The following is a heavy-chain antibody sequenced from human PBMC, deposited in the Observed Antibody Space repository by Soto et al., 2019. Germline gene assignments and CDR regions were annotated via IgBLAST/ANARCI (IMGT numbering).Heavy chain of an antibody. Sequence: GESLKISCKGSGYSFTSYWIGWVRQMPGKGLEWMGIIYPGDSDTRYSPSFQGQVTISADKSISTAYLQWSSLKASDTAMYYCARPMKGGDYYYGMDVWGQGATVTVSS. CDR1: GYSFTSYW. J-gene: IGHJ6*02. V-gene: IGHV5-51*01. CDR2: IYPGDSDT. CDR3: ARPMKGGDYYYGMDV. D-gene: IGHD1-26*01.